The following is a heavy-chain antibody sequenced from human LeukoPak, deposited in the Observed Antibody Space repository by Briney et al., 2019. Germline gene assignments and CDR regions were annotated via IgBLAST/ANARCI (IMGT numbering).Heavy chain of an antibody. CDR2: IYYSGST. CDR3: ARLVGAATDPFDY. Sequence: SETLSLTCSVSGGSISSGVYYWSWIRQHPGKGLEWIGYIYYSGSTYYNPSLKSRVTISIDTSKNQFSLKLSSVTAADTAVYYCARLVGAATDPFDYWGQGTLVTVSS. J-gene: IGHJ4*02. V-gene: IGHV4-30-4*08. D-gene: IGHD1-26*01. CDR1: GGSISSGVYY.